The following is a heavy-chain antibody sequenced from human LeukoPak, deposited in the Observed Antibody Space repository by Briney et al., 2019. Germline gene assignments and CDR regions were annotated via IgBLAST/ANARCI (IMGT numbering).Heavy chain of an antibody. CDR3: AKWVVVAARGYYFDY. J-gene: IGHJ4*02. V-gene: IGHV3-7*03. CDR1: DFTFNTYW. D-gene: IGHD2-15*01. Sequence: GGSLRLSCVASDFTFNTYWMSWVRQAPGKGLEWVANIKGDGSVKYYLDSVKGRFTIFRDNSKNSLYLQMNSLRAEDTAVYYCAKWVVVAARGYYFDYWGQGTLVTVSS. CDR2: IKGDGSVK.